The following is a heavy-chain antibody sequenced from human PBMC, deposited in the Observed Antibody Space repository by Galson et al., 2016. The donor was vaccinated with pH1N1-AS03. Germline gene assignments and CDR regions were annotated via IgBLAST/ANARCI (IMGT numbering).Heavy chain of an antibody. V-gene: IGHV2-5*02. J-gene: IGHJ2*01. D-gene: IGHD6-13*01. Sequence: PALVKPTQTLTLTCTFSGFSLSTSGVAVGWIRQPPGKALECLALIHWDDDKHYSPSLKSRLTITKATSKNQVVLTMTNMDPVDTATYYCAHRPSSWPYWYFDLWSRGTLVTVSS. CDR3: AHRPSSWPYWYFDL. CDR2: IHWDDDK. CDR1: GFSLSTSGVA.